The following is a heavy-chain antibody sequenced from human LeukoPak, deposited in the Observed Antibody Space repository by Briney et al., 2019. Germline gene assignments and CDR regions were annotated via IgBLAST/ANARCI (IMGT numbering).Heavy chain of an antibody. CDR3: ARPRTAVGNLLPGY. D-gene: IGHD6-13*01. Sequence: GESLKISCKGSGYIFTIYWIAWVRQMPGKGLEWMGIIYPGDSDTRYSPSFQGQVTISADKSISTAYLQWSSLKASDTAMYYCARPRTAVGNLLPGYWGQGTLVTVSS. CDR1: GYIFTIYW. CDR2: IYPGDSDT. V-gene: IGHV5-51*01. J-gene: IGHJ4*02.